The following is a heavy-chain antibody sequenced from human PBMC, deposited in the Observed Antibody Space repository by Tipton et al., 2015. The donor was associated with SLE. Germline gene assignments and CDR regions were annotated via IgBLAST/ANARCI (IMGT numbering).Heavy chain of an antibody. CDR1: GHSISIGFY. CDR3: ARSSSVRTLLWPTFAY. J-gene: IGHJ4*02. CDR2: FYHRGTT. V-gene: IGHV4-38-2*01. D-gene: IGHD2/OR15-2a*01. Sequence: TLSLTCSVSGHSISIGFYWGWIRQSPGKGLEWIGNFYHRGTTYYNPSLKSRVTISADTSKNHLSLKLTSVTAADTAVYFCARSSSVRTLLWPTFAYWGQGTLVTVSS.